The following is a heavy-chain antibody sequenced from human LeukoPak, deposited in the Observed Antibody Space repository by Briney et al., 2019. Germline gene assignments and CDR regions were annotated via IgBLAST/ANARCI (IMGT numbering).Heavy chain of an antibody. Sequence: GGSLRLSCAASEFTFSDYYMSWIRQAPGKGLAWVSYISSTASTKYYADSVKGRFTISRDNAKNSLYLQMNSLRAEDTAVYYCARETGIAAAIDYWGQGTLVTVSS. V-gene: IGHV3-11*04. CDR3: ARETGIAAAIDY. CDR1: EFTFSDYY. D-gene: IGHD6-13*01. J-gene: IGHJ4*02. CDR2: ISSTASTK.